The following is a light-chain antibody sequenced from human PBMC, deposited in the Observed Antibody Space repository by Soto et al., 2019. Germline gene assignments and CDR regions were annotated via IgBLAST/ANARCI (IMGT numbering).Light chain of an antibody. CDR2: EVT. Sequence: QSVLTQPPSVSGSPGQSVTISCTGTSSDVGRYDRVSWYQQSPGTAPKLIIYEVTNRPSGVPDRFSGSKSGNTASLTISGLQAEDEADYYCNSYTSASTYVFGTGTKVTVL. CDR1: SSDVGRYDR. J-gene: IGLJ1*01. V-gene: IGLV2-18*02. CDR3: NSYTSASTYV.